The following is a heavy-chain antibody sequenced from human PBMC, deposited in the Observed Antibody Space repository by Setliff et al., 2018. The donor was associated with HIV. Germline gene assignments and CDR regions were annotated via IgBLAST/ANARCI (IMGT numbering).Heavy chain of an antibody. Sequence: GGSLRLSCEASGFTFNNYGMHWVRQAPGEGLEWVAVIWYDGTNKYYADSVKGRFTISRDNSKNTLYLEMNSLRVEDTAVYYCAKSSMYSSPYYFDYWGQGTLVTVS. CDR3: AKSSMYSSPYYFDY. J-gene: IGHJ4*02. D-gene: IGHD6-13*01. V-gene: IGHV3-33*06. CDR2: IWYDGTNK. CDR1: GFTFNNYG.